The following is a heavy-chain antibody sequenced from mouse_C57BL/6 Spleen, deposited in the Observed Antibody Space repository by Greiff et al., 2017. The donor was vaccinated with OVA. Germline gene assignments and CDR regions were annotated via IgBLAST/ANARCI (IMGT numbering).Heavy chain of an antibody. CDR2: IHPNSGST. Sequence: VQLQQPGAELVKPGASVKLSCKASGYTFTSYWMHWVKQRPGQGLEWIGMIHPNSGSTNYNEKFKSEATLTVDKSSSTAYMQLSSLTSEDSAVYYCARGNYYGSSYLYYFDYWGQGTTLTVSS. J-gene: IGHJ2*01. CDR3: ARGNYYGSSYLYYFDY. V-gene: IGHV1-64*01. CDR1: GYTFTSYW. D-gene: IGHD1-1*01.